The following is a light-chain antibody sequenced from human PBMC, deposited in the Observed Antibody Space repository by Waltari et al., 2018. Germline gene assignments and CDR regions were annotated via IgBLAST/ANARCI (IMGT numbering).Light chain of an antibody. V-gene: IGKV4-1*01. CDR3: HQYFKTPWT. Sequence: VMTLSPESLAVSLGERAPINFQSSQSVLFSSNNKDFVAWHQQKQGRPPKLLIYWAATRYSGVPARFSASGSGTNFTLTISSLQAEDVAVYYCHQYFKTPWTFGRGTQVEIK. J-gene: IGKJ1*01. CDR2: WAA. CDR1: QSVLFSSNNKDF.